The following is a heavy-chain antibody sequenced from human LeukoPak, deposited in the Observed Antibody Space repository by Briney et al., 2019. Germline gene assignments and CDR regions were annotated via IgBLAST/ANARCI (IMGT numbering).Heavy chain of an antibody. Sequence: VRSLCPSCALSGFTFSTYSMSWVRQTPGKGLEWVSSISSRSSYIYYTDSVTGRCADSRDNVKNSLYLQMNTLRADDTAVYYCARDTTRWFSPSDHWGQGTLVTVSS. V-gene: IGHV3-21*01. CDR3: ARDTTRWFSPSDH. J-gene: IGHJ4*02. CDR2: ISSRSSYI. CDR1: GFTFSTYS. D-gene: IGHD2-15*01.